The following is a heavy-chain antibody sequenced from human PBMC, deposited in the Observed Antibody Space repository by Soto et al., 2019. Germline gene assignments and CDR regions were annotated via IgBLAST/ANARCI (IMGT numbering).Heavy chain of an antibody. J-gene: IGHJ6*03. CDR2: ISGSGSST. Sequence: GGSLRLSCAASGFTFSIYAMSWVRQAPGKGLEWVSGISGSGSSTYYADSVKGRFTISRDNSKNTLYLQLNSLRVEDTAGYYCAKEDRDSTSRPGYMDVWGKGTTVTVSS. D-gene: IGHD2-2*01. CDR3: AKEDRDSTSRPGYMDV. CDR1: GFTFSIYA. V-gene: IGHV3-23*01.